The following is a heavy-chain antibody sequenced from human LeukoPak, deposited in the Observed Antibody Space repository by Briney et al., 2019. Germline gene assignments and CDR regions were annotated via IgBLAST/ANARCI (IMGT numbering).Heavy chain of an antibody. Sequence: SETLSLTCSVSGGSISSRVYYWGWIRQPPGKGPEWIGSTSYSGNIYYNLSLKSRVTISVDTSKNQFSLKLSSVTAADTAMYYCARPRDYYLKDSFDIWGQGTMVTVSS. CDR3: ARPRDYYLKDSFDI. D-gene: IGHD3-22*01. J-gene: IGHJ3*02. V-gene: IGHV4-39*01. CDR2: TSYSGNI. CDR1: GGSISSRVYY.